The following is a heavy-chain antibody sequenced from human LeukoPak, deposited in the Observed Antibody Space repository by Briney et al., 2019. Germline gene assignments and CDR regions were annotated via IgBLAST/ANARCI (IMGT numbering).Heavy chain of an antibody. J-gene: IGHJ4*02. CDR3: SSAVAGDTMWAGAGRGIDY. D-gene: IGHD3-10*02. Sequence: SETLSLTCAVYGGSFSGCYWSWIRQPPGKGLDWMGEINHSGSTNYYPSLKSRVTISVDTSKIQFSLKLSYETAADTAVYYCSSAVAGDTMWAGAGRGIDYWGQGTLVTVSS. V-gene: IGHV4-34*01. CDR2: INHSGST. CDR1: GGSFSGCY.